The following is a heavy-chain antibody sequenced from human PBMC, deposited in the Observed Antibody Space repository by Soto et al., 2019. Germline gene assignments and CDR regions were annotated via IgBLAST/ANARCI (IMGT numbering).Heavy chain of an antibody. CDR1: GFTFDDYA. CDR2: ISSHGDST. J-gene: IGHJ4*02. Sequence: GGSLRLSCAASGFTFDDYAMHWVRQAPGKGLEYVSAISSHGDSTYYANSVQGRFTISRDNSKNTLYLQMGSLRTEDMAVYYCARRDGYNSDYWGQGTLVTVSS. CDR3: ARRDGYNSDY. D-gene: IGHD5-12*01. V-gene: IGHV3-64*01.